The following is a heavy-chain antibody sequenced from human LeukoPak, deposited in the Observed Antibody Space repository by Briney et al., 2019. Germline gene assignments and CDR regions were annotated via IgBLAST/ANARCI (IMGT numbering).Heavy chain of an antibody. V-gene: IGHV1-8*01. CDR3: VRLFVQEPSGWFDP. CDR2: MNPNSGNT. D-gene: IGHD3-10*01. J-gene: IGHJ5*02. CDR1: GYTFSSYE. Sequence: ASVKVSCKTSGYTFSSYEINWVRRPPGQGLEWMGWMNPNSGNTAYAQKFQGRVTMTRDVSIRTAYMELSSLRSEDTAVYYCVRLFVQEPSGWFDPWGQGTLVTVS.